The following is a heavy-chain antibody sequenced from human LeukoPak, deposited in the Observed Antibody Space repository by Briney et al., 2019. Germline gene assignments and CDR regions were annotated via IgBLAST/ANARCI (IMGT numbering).Heavy chain of an antibody. D-gene: IGHD3-9*01. CDR2: IHSDGDEI. Sequence: PGGSLRLSCTASGFTFTNYGIHWVRQAPGKGLQWVAFIHSDGDEIYYADSVTGRFTISRDNAKNSLYLQMNSLRAEDTAVYYCSGSETTGYSPREWDYWYFDLWGRGTLVTVSS. CDR3: SGSETTGYSPREWDYWYFDL. CDR1: GFTFTNYG. V-gene: IGHV3-30*02. J-gene: IGHJ2*01.